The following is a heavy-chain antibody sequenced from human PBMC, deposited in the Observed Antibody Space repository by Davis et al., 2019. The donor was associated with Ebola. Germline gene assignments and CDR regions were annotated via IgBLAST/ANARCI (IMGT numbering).Heavy chain of an antibody. V-gene: IGHV4-39*01. CDR1: GSSISSSSYF. CDR3: ARHIRRRDGYNPVYFDY. D-gene: IGHD5-24*01. CDR2: IYYGGNT. J-gene: IGHJ4*02. Sequence: MPSETLSLTCTVSGSSISSSSYFWGWIRQPPGKGLEWIATIYYGGNTYYNPSLKSRITISVDTSKNQFSLKLSSVTATDTAVYYCARHIRRRDGYNPVYFDYWGQGTLVTVSS.